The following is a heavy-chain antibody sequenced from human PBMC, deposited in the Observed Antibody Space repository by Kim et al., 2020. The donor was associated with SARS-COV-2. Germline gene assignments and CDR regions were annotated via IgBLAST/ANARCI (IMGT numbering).Heavy chain of an antibody. V-gene: IGHV4-34*13. CDR3: ARGISRELRYFDRLDY. D-gene: IGHD3-9*01. J-gene: IGHJ4*02. Sequence: SLKSRVTISVDTSKNQFSLKLSSVTAADTAVYYCARGISRELRYFDRLDYWGQGTLVTVSS.